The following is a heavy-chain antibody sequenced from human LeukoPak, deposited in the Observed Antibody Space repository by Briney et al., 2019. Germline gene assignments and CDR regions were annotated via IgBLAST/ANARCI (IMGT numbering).Heavy chain of an antibody. Sequence: GGSLRLSCAASGFTFSSYSMNWVRQAPGKGLEWIAYINSISTTKFYSDSVKGRFTISRDNAKNSLFLQMNSLRADDTAVYYCARDNVAAAGLDAFDIWGQGTMVTVSS. CDR3: ARDNVAAAGLDAFDI. V-gene: IGHV3-48*01. J-gene: IGHJ3*02. CDR1: GFTFSSYS. CDR2: INSISTTK. D-gene: IGHD6-13*01.